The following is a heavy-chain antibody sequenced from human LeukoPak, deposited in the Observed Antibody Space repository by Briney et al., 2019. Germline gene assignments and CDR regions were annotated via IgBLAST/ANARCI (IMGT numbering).Heavy chain of an antibody. J-gene: IGHJ4*02. Sequence: ASVKVSCKASGYTFTGYYMHWVRQAPGQGLEWMGRINPNSGGTNYAQKLQGRVTMTRDTSISTAYMELSRLRSDDTAVYYCARYYYHSSGYHYYFDYWGQGTLVTVSS. CDR3: ARYYYHSSGYHYYFDY. CDR1: GYTFTGYY. V-gene: IGHV1-2*06. D-gene: IGHD3-22*01. CDR2: INPNSGGT.